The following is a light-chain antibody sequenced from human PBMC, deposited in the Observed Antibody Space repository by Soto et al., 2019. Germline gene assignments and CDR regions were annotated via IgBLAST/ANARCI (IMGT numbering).Light chain of an antibody. CDR1: QGISNY. V-gene: IGKV1-27*01. Sequence: DIQMTQSPSSLSASVGDRVTVTCRASQGISNYLAWYQQKPGKVPKLLIYAASTLQSGVPSRFSGSGSGTDVTLTISSLQTEDVATYYCQKYNSAPWTFGQGTKVEIK. J-gene: IGKJ1*01. CDR3: QKYNSAPWT. CDR2: AAS.